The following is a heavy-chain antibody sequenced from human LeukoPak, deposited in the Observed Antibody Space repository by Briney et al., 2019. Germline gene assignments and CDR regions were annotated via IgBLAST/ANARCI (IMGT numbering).Heavy chain of an antibody. CDR3: ARGSGSYYYYYYYMDV. CDR2: IYYSGST. V-gene: IGHV4-39*01. D-gene: IGHD1-26*01. Sequence: SETLSLTCTVSGGSISSSSYYWGWIRQPPGKGLEWIGNIYYSGSTYYNPSLKSRVTISVDTSKNQFSLKLSSVTAADTAVYYCARGSGSYYYYYYYMDVWGKGTTVTVSS. J-gene: IGHJ6*03. CDR1: GGSISSSSYY.